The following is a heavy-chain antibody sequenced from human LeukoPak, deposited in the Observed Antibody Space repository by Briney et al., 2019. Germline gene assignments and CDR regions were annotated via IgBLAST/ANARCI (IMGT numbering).Heavy chain of an antibody. V-gene: IGHV4-39*01. J-gene: IGHJ3*02. Sequence: PSETLSLTCTVSGGSISSSSYYWGWIRQPPGKGLEWIGNIYYSGNTYYNPSLKSRVTISVDTSKNQFSLKLRSATAADTAVFYCARRNKAVPGDAFDMWGQGTMVTVSS. CDR2: IYYSGNT. CDR3: ARRNKAVPGDAFDM. CDR1: GGSISSSSYY. D-gene: IGHD6-19*01.